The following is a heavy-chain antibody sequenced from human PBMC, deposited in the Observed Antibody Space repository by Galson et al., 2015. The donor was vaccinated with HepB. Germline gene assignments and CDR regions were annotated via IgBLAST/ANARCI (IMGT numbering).Heavy chain of an antibody. J-gene: IGHJ4*02. V-gene: IGHV3-30*04. CDR3: AREDAPSWIQLWLFPFDY. D-gene: IGHD5-18*01. CDR1: GFTFSSYT. CDR2: ISSDGGNK. Sequence: SLRLSCAASGFTFSSYTMHWVRQAPGKGLEWVAVISSDGGNKYYADSVKGRFTISRDNSKNTLYLQMNSLRAEDTAVYYCAREDAPSWIQLWLFPFDYWGQGPWSPSPQ.